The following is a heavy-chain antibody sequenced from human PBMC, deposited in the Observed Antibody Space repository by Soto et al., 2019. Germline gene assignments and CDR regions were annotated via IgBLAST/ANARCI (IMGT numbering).Heavy chain of an antibody. D-gene: IGHD3-10*01. V-gene: IGHV4-4*02. CDR3: ARHFVAVVIKGGGY. J-gene: IGHJ4*02. CDR2: IYHSGST. Sequence: SETLSLTCAVSGGSISSSNWWSWVRQPPGKGLEWIGEIYHSGSTIYNPSLKSRVTISVDKSKNQFSLKLVSVTAADTAVYYWARHFVAVVIKGGGYGGKGTLVTV. CDR1: GGSISSSNW.